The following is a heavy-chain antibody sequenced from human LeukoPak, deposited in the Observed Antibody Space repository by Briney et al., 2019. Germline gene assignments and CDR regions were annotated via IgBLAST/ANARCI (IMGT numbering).Heavy chain of an antibody. CDR3: AKVKSGWYLDYFDY. CDR2: ISYDGSTK. CDR1: GSTFSSYG. J-gene: IGHJ4*02. D-gene: IGHD6-19*01. Sequence: PGGSLRLSCAASGSTFSSYGMDWVRQAPGKGLEWVAVISYDGSTKYYADSVKGRFTISRDNSKNTLYLQMNSLRAEDTAVYYCAKVKSGWYLDYFDYWGQGTLVTVSS. V-gene: IGHV3-30*18.